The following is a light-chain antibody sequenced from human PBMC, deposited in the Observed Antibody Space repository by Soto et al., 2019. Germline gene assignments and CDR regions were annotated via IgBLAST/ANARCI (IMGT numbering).Light chain of an antibody. J-gene: IGKJ1*01. Sequence: DIQMTQSPSSLSASVGDRVTITCRASQSISNYLNWYQQKPGKAPKLLMYAASSLQSGVPSRFSGSGSGTDFTLTISSLQPEDFATYYCPQSYSTPRTVGQGTKVEIK. CDR2: AAS. CDR1: QSISNY. CDR3: PQSYSTPRT. V-gene: IGKV1-39*01.